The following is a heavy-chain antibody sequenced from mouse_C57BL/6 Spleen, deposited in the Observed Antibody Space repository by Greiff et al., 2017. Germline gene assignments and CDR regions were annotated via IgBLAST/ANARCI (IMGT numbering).Heavy chain of an antibody. J-gene: IGHJ4*01. CDR2: IYPGDGDT. V-gene: IGHV1-82*01. Sequence: QVQLQQSGPELVKPGASVKISCKASGYAFSSSWMNWVKQRPGKGLEWIGRIYPGDGDTNYNGKFKGKATLTADKSSSTAYMQLSSLTSEDSAVYFCARLSYYAMDDWGQGTSVTVSS. CDR1: GYAFSSSW. CDR3: ARLSYYAMDD.